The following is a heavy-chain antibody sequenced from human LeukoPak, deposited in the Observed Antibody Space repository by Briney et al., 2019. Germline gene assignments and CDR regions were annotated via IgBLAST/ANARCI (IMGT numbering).Heavy chain of an antibody. CDR1: GFPFNIYA. Sequence: GSLRLSCAASGFPFNIYAINWVRQAAGKGLEWVSGISNSGGSKYYAASLQGRLTISRDDSKNTVYLQMNSLRAEDTAVYYCATRTFPAVTGSSAFWPFDSWGQGNLVTVSP. CDR2: ISNSGGSK. D-gene: IGHD6-19*01. V-gene: IGHV3-23*01. CDR3: ATRTFPAVTGSSAFWPFDS. J-gene: IGHJ4*02.